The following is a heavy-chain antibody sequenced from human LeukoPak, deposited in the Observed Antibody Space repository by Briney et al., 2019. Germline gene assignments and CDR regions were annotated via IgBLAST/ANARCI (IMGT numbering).Heavy chain of an antibody. J-gene: IGHJ4*02. CDR2: FDPEDGET. CDR3: ATGLDGSSPSGY. V-gene: IGHV1-24*01. D-gene: IGHD6-6*01. CDR1: GYTLTELS. Sequence: ASVKVSCKVSGYTLTELSMHWVRQAPGKGLEWMGGFDPEDGETIYAQKFQGRVTMTEDTSTDTAYMELSSLRSEDTAVYYCATGLDGSSPSGYWGQGTLVTVSS.